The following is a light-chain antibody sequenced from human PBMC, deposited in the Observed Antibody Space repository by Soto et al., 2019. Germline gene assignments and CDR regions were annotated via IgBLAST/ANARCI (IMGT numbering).Light chain of an antibody. CDR1: STDVGGHIY. V-gene: IGLV2-14*01. J-gene: IGLJ2*01. Sequence: QSALTQPASLSGSLGQSVTISCTGTSTDVGGHIYVSWYQHQADKAPRLLIYEVGNRPSGVSKRFSGSKSGNTASLTISWLQVEQEAVYYGASYKSPPFIFGGGTKLPVL. CDR3: ASYKSPPFI. CDR2: EVG.